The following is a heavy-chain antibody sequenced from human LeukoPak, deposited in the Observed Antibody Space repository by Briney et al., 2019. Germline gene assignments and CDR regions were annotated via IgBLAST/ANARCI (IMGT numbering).Heavy chain of an antibody. J-gene: IGHJ5*02. D-gene: IGHD3-22*01. CDR2: ISSGTSTV. Sequence: GGSLTLSCVASGFTFSSYSMSWVRQAPEKGLEWVSYISSGTSTVLYADSVKGRFTISRDDAKNSLYLQMNSLRAEDTAVCYCARDLTFYYESSTYALDLWGQGALVTVSS. CDR3: ARDLTFYYESSTYALDL. V-gene: IGHV3-48*01. CDR1: GFTFSSYS.